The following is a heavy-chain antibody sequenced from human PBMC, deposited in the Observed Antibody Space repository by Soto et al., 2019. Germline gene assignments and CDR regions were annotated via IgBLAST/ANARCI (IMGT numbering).Heavy chain of an antibody. V-gene: IGHV4-59*08. J-gene: IGHJ6*03. CDR3: ARHSRSTDSLSGWGGYYSNYYMDV. CDR1: GGSISSYY. Sequence: SETLSLTCTVSGGSISSYYWSWIRQPPGKGLEWIGYIYYSGSTNYNPSLKSRVTISVDTSKNQFSLKLSSVTAADPAVYYCARHSRSTDSLSGWGGYYSNYYMDVWGKGTTVTVSS. CDR2: IYYSGST. D-gene: IGHD3-3*01.